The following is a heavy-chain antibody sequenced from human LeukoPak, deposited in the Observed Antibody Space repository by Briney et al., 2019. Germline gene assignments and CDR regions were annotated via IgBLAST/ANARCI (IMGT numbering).Heavy chain of an antibody. CDR2: IYYSGST. Sequence: TSATLSLTGTVSGGSISSYYWSWLRQPPGKGLEWIGFIYYSGSTNYNPSIKSRGTIPLDPSKTQFSLKLSRVPAAVTAVYYCAWLYSGYFVRWGRGTLVTVSS. V-gene: IGHV4-59*01. J-gene: IGHJ2*01. D-gene: IGHD5-18*01. CDR3: AWLYSGYFVR. CDR1: GGSISSYY.